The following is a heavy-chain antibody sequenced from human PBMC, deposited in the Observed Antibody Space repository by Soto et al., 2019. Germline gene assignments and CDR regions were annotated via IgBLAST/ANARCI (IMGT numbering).Heavy chain of an antibody. CDR2: ISGSGIST. V-gene: IGHV3-23*01. D-gene: IGHD2-8*01. Sequence: EVQLLESGGGLVQPGGSLRLSCAASRFIFSNYDMNWVRQLPGKGLEWVSRISGSGISTYYADSVKGRFTISRDNSKSTLFLQMNSLRVEDTAVYYCAKDGPVSTFAHWGQGTLVTVSS. CDR3: AKDGPVSTFAH. J-gene: IGHJ4*02. CDR1: RFIFSNYD.